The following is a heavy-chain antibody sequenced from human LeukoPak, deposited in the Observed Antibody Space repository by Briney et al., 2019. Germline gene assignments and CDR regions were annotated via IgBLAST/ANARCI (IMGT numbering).Heavy chain of an antibody. CDR1: GYTFTSYD. J-gene: IGHJ6*02. Sequence: ASVKVSCKASGYTFTSYDINWVRQATGQGLEWMGWMNPNSGNTGYAQKFQGRVTMTRNTSISTAYMELSSLRSEDTAVYYCARGSSRYYDFWSGLFGMDVWGQGTTVTVSS. CDR3: ARGSSRYYDFWSGLFGMDV. D-gene: IGHD3-3*01. V-gene: IGHV1-8*01. CDR2: MNPNSGNT.